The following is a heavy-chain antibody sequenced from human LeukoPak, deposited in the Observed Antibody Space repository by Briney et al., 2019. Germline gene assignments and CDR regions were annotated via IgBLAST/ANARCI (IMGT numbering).Heavy chain of an antibody. V-gene: IGHV5-51*01. CDR1: GYSFTNYL. CDR2: INPGDSAT. CDR3: ARQLKYCSGDRCYHDYFDY. D-gene: IGHD2-15*01. J-gene: IGHJ4*02. Sequence: RGESLKISCEASGYSFTNYLIAWVRQMPGKGVELMGIINPGDSATIYRPFFQGQVTISAEKSISTAYLQWSSLKASDTAMYYCARQLKYCSGDRCYHDYFDYWGQGTLVTVSS.